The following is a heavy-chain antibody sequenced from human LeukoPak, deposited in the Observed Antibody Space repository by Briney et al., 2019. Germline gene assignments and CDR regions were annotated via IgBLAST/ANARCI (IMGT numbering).Heavy chain of an antibody. CDR2: IKSKTDGGTT. V-gene: IGHV3-15*01. CDR3: TTYRLDDAFDM. CDR1: GLSFRNAW. Sequence: GGSLRLSCAASGLSFRNAWMNWVRQAPGKGLEWVGRIKSKTDGGTTDYAALVKGRFTISRDDSKNTQYLQMNSLNTEDTAIYYCTTYRLDDAFDMWGQGTMVTVSS. J-gene: IGHJ3*02.